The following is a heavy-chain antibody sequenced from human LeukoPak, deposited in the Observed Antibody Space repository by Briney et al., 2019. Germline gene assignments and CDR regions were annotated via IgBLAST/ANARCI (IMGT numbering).Heavy chain of an antibody. V-gene: IGHV1-3*01. CDR3: ARERYNWNDDYYYGMDV. D-gene: IGHD1-20*01. CDR1: GYTFTSYA. J-gene: IGHJ6*02. CDR2: INAGNGNT. Sequence: ASVKVSCKASGYTFTSYAMHWVRQAPGQRLEWMGWINAGNGNTKYSQKFQGRVTITRDTSASTAYMELSSLRSEDTAVYYCARERYNWNDDYYYGMDVWGQGTTVTVSS.